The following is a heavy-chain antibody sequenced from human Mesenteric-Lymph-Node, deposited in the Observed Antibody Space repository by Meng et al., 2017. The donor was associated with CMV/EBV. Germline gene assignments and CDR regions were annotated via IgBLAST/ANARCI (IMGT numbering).Heavy chain of an antibody. CDR2: IYHSGST. Sequence: ISSDNWWSWVRQPPGQGLEWIGEIYHSGSTNYNPSLKSRVIISLDKSKNQFSLKLSSVTAADTAVYYCARGGTDYYDSSGYYPVVDYWGQGTLVTVSS. D-gene: IGHD3-22*01. V-gene: IGHV4-4*02. CDR3: ARGGTDYYDSSGYYPVVDY. J-gene: IGHJ4*02. CDR1: ISSDNW.